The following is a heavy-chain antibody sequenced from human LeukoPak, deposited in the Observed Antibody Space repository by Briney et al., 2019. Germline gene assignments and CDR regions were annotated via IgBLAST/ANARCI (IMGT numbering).Heavy chain of an antibody. J-gene: IGHJ4*02. CDR1: GFTFSSYA. CDR3: TRVGGIVVVPAATN. V-gene: IGHV3-49*04. CDR2: IRSKAYGGTT. D-gene: IGHD2-2*01. Sequence: GGSLRLPCAASGFTFSSYAMSWVRQAPGKGLEWVGFIRSKAYGGTTEYAASVKGRFTISRDDSKSIAYLQMNSLKTEDTAVYYCTRVGGIVVVPAATNWGQGTLVTVSS.